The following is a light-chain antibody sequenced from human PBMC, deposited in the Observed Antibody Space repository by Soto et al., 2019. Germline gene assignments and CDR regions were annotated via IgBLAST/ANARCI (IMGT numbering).Light chain of an antibody. J-gene: IGLJ1*01. CDR2: DVS. V-gene: IGLV2-11*01. CDR1: SSDVGAYNY. Sequence: QSVLTQPRSVSGSPGQSVTISCTGTSSDVGAYNYVSWYQQHPGKAPKFLIYDVSKRPSGVPDRFSGSKSDNTASLTISGLQAEDEADYYCCSYAGTYSYVFGTGTKVTV. CDR3: CSYAGTYSYV.